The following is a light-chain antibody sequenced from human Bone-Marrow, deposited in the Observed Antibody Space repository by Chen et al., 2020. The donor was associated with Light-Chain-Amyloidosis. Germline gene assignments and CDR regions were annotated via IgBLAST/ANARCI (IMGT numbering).Light chain of an antibody. V-gene: IGLV6-57*01. CDR1: SGSIASNY. J-gene: IGLJ2*01. Sequence: NFMLTQPHSVSESPGQTVTISCTRSSGSIASNYVQWYQQRPGSSPSTVIYEDNQRPSGVPDRVSGSIDSSSNSAFLTISGLKTEDEADYYCQSYDSNNPVVFGGGTKLTVL. CDR2: EDN. CDR3: QSYDSNNPVV.